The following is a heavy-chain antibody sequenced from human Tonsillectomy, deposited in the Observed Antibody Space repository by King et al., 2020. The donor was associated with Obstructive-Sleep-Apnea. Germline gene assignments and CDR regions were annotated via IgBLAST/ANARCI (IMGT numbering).Heavy chain of an antibody. CDR2: IYPDDSDA. CDR3: ARQGTSWDDAFAL. Sequence: QLVQSGAVARKPGESLKISCKGSGYNFNSQWIGWVRQMPERGLELLGIIYPDDSDARYSPSFRGQVTMSADRSISTAYLQWSSLQISDTALYYCARQGTSWDDAFALWGQGTMVTVS. V-gene: IGHV5-51*01. J-gene: IGHJ3*01. D-gene: IGHD1-26*01. CDR1: GYNFNSQW.